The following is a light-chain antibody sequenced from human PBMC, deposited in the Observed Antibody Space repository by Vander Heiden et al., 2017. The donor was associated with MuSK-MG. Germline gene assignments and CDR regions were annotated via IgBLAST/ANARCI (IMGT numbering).Light chain of an antibody. Sequence: QSALTPPASVSRSAGRSSTTSCTGTTSDGGASYNYVAWYQQYPGTAPKLMIYDVSNRPSGVSSRFSGSKSGNAASLTISGLQAEDEADYYCCSYTTSDTYVCGTGTKLTVL. V-gene: IGLV2-14*03. CDR1: TSDGGASYNY. J-gene: IGLJ1*01. CDR2: DVS. CDR3: CSYTTSDTYV.